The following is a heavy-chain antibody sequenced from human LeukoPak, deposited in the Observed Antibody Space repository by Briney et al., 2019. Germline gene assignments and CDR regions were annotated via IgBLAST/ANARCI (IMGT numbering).Heavy chain of an antibody. Sequence: ETLSLTCTVSGGSISSYYWSWVRQAPGKGLEWVSAISGSGGSTYYADSVKGRFTISRDNSKNTLYLQMNSLRAEDTAVYYCVGIAVAGDYWGQGTLVTVSS. V-gene: IGHV3-23*01. J-gene: IGHJ4*02. D-gene: IGHD6-19*01. CDR3: VGIAVAGDY. CDR1: GGSISSYY. CDR2: ISGSGGST.